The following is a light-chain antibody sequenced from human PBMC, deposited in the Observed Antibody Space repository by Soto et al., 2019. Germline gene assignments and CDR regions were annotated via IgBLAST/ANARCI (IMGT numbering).Light chain of an antibody. J-gene: IGKJ3*01. Sequence: EIVMTQSPATLSVSPGERATLSCRASQSVSSNLAWYQQKPGQAPRLLIYGASTRATGIPARFSGSGSGTEFTLTISSLQSEDFAVYYCQQYNPGATFGPGTKVDIK. CDR3: QQYNPGAT. CDR2: GAS. CDR1: QSVSSN. V-gene: IGKV3-15*01.